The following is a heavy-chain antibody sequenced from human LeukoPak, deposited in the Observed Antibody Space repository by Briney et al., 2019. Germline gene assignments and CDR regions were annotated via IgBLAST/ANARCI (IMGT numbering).Heavy chain of an antibody. CDR1: GYTLTELS. J-gene: IGHJ4*02. CDR2: FDPEDGET. Sequence: ASVKVSCKVSGYTLTELSMHWVRQAPGKGLEWMGGFDPEDGETIYAQKFQGRVTMTEDTSTDTAYMELSSLRSEDTAVYYCATPPGGSYHRYFDYWGQGTLVTVSS. CDR3: ATPPGGSYHRYFDY. D-gene: IGHD1-26*01. V-gene: IGHV1-24*01.